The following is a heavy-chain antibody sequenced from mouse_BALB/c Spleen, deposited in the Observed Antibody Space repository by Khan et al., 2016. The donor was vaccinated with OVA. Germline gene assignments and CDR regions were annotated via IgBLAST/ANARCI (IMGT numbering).Heavy chain of an antibody. J-gene: IGHJ3*01. CDR1: GYTFTNYI. V-gene: IGHV1S136*01. Sequence: VQLQESGPELVKPGASVKMSCKASGYTFTNYIIHWMKQKPGQGLEWIGYINPYNDGTKYNEKFKGKATLTSDKSSSTAHMELSGLTSEDSAFYYCARDYGSSFWFAYWGQGTLVTVSA. CDR2: INPYNDGT. CDR3: ARDYGSSFWFAY. D-gene: IGHD1-1*01.